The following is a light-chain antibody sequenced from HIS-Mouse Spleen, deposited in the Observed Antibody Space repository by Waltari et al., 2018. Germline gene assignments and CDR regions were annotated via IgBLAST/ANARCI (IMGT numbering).Light chain of an antibody. CDR3: QQLNSYPPT. CDR1: QGISSY. Sequence: DIQLTQSPSFLSASVGDRVTITCPASQGISSYLAWYQQKPGKAPKLLIYAASTLQSGVTSRFSGSGSGTEFTLTISSLQPEDFATYYCQQLNSYPPTFGQGTKVEIK. V-gene: IGKV1-9*01. J-gene: IGKJ1*01. CDR2: AAS.